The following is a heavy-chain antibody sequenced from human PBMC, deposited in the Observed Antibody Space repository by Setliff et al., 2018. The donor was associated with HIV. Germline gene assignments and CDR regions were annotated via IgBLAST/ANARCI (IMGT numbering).Heavy chain of an antibody. CDR2: ICYSATT. J-gene: IGHJ4*02. V-gene: IGHV4-59*01. CDR3: ARRSGAAVFYYFDY. D-gene: IGHD6-13*01. CDR1: GGSIGSYC. Sequence: PSETLSLTCTVSGGSIGSYCWSWIRQPPGKGLEWIGTICYSATTNYNPSLKNRVAISVDTSKNQFSLKLTSVTPADTAVYYCARRSGAAVFYYFDYWGQGTMFTVSS.